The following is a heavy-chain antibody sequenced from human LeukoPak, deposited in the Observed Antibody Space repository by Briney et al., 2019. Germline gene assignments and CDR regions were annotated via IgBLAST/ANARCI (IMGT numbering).Heavy chain of an antibody. CDR3: ARGFRGVNGVAGLDY. J-gene: IGHJ4*02. CDR2: IWYDGSNK. D-gene: IGHD3-10*01. Sequence: GGSLRLSCAASGFTFSSYGMHWVRQAPGKGLEWVAVIWYDGSNKYYADSVKGRFTISRDNSKNTLYLQMNSLRAEDTAVYYLARGFRGVNGVAGLDYWGQGTLVTVSS. CDR1: GFTFSSYG. V-gene: IGHV3-33*01.